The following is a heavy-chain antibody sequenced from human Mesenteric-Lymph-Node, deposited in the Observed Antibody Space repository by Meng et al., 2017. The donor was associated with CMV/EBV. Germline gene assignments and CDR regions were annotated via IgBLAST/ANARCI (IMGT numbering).Heavy chain of an antibody. CDR1: GDTFSYYT. CDR3: ARDPRALERSGAGMDV. V-gene: IGHV1-69*04. CDR2: IIPILGIA. J-gene: IGHJ6*02. Sequence: SVKVSCKASGDTFSYYTINWVRQAPGQGLEWMGRIIPILGIANYAQKFQGRVTLTSDRSTSTAYMDLSSLRSEDTAVYYCARDPRALERSGAGMDVWGQGTTVTVSS. D-gene: IGHD3-10*01.